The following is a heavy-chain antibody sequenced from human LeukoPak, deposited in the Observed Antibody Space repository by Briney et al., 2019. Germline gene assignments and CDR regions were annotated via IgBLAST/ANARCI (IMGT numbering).Heavy chain of an antibody. J-gene: IGHJ6*03. Sequence: GGSLRLSCAASGFTFSDYYMSWIRQAPGKGLEWVSYISSSGSTIYYADSVKGRFTISRDNAKNSLYLQMNSLRAEDTAVYYCARSTYCSGGSCYYSPYYYYYMDVWGKGTTVTVSS. CDR1: GFTFSDYY. CDR3: ARSTYCSGGSCYYSPYYYYYMDV. D-gene: IGHD2-15*01. V-gene: IGHV3-11*04. CDR2: ISSSGSTI.